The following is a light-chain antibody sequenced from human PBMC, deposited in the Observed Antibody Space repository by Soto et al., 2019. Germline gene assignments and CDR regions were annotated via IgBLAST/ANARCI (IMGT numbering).Light chain of an antibody. CDR3: KQESHCPMA. CDR2: RVS. CDR1: QSLVHSDGIAY. Sequence: DVVMTQSPLSLPVTLGQPASISCRSNQSLVHSDGIAYFSWCQQRPGRSPRRLIYRVSNPDSGVPARFIGSKSGNDLALKIGCLQSEDVSVYFFKQESHCPMAFGQGTKVDIK. V-gene: IGKV2-30*02. J-gene: IGKJ1*01.